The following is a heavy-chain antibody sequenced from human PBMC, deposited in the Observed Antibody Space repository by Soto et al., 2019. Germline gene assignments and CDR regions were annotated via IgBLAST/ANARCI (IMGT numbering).Heavy chain of an antibody. CDR1: GFTFSSYA. Sequence: GGSLRLSCAASGFTFSSYAVSWVRQAPGKGLEWVPAISGSGGSTYYADSVKGRFTISRDNSKNTLYLQMNSLRAEDTAVYYCARSVAALPYYFDYWGQGTLVTVSS. D-gene: IGHD6-19*01. J-gene: IGHJ4*02. CDR3: ARSVAALPYYFDY. CDR2: ISGSGGST. V-gene: IGHV3-23*01.